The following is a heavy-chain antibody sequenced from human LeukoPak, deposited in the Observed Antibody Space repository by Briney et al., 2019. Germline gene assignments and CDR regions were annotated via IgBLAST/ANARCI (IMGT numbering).Heavy chain of an antibody. CDR2: ISGSGGST. D-gene: IGHD3-10*01. Sequence: GGSLRLSCAASGFTFGSYAMSWVRQAPGKGLEWVSAISGSGGSTYYADSVEGRITISRDNSKNTLYLQINSLRAEDTAVYYCAKEVAVFRGEFDPWGQGTLVTVSS. CDR3: AKEVAVFRGEFDP. J-gene: IGHJ5*02. V-gene: IGHV3-23*01. CDR1: GFTFGSYA.